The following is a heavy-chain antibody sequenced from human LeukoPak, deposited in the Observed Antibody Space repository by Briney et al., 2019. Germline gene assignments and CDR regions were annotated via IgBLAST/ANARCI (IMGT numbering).Heavy chain of an antibody. V-gene: IGHV3-66*01. J-gene: IGHJ5*02. CDR3: ARDGGDHFFDP. D-gene: IGHD2-21*01. CDR2: IYSGGST. Sequence: GGSLRLSCAASGFTFSSHAMHWVRQAPGKGLEWVSVIYSGGSTYYADSVKGRFTISRDNSKNTLYLQMNSLRAEDTAVYYCARDGGDHFFDPWGQGTLVTVSS. CDR1: GFTFSSHA.